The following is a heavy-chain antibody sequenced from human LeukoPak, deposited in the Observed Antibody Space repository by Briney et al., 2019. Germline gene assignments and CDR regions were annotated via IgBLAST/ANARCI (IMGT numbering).Heavy chain of an antibody. CDR3: VRAPEAIDKEHEIDY. CDR1: GFTFSSYG. J-gene: IGHJ4*02. Sequence: GTSLRLSCAAAGFTFSSYGMHWVRQAPGKGLEWVAVIWYDGSNKYYADSVKGRFTISRDNSKNTLYLQMNSLRAEDTAVYYCVRAPEAIDKEHEIDYWGQGTLVTVSS. V-gene: IGHV3-33*08. D-gene: IGHD1-14*01. CDR2: IWYDGSNK.